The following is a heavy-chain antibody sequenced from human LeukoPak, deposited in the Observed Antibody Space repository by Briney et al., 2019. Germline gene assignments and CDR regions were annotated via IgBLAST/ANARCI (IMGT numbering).Heavy chain of an antibody. V-gene: IGHV4-39*07. J-gene: IGHJ4*02. CDR2: IFYSGST. CDR1: GDSISSSRSY. D-gene: IGHD5-18*01. Sequence: SETLSLTCTVSGDSISSSRSYWGWIRQPPGKGLEWIGSIFYSGSTYYNPSLKSRVTISVDTSKNQFSLKLGSVTAADTAVYYCARGLGYSYGFPFDYWGQGTLVTVSS. CDR3: ARGLGYSYGFPFDY.